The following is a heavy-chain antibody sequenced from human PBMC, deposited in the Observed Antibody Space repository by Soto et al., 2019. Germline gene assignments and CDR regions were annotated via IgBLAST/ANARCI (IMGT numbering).Heavy chain of an antibody. CDR2: ISGSGGST. Sequence: EVQLLESGGGLVQPGGSLRLSCAASGFIFSSYAMSWVRQAPGKGLEWVSAISGSGGSTYYADSVKGRCTISRDNSKNTLYLQMNSLRAEDTAVYYCAKGGAAVVRGVINRRYYFDYWGQGTLVTVSS. V-gene: IGHV3-23*01. D-gene: IGHD3-10*01. J-gene: IGHJ4*02. CDR1: GFIFSSYA. CDR3: AKGGAAVVRGVINRRYYFDY.